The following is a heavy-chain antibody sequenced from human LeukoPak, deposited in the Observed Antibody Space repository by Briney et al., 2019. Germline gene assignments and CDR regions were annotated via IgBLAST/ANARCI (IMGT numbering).Heavy chain of an antibody. V-gene: IGHV4-39*01. CDR1: GGSISSSSYY. D-gene: IGHD6-19*01. CDR3: ARRAVADERFDY. J-gene: IGHJ4*02. CDR2: IYYSGST. Sequence: PSETLSLTCTVSGGSISSSSYYWGWIRQPPGKGLEWIGSIYYSGSTYYNPSLKSRVTISVDTSKNQFSLKLSSVTAADTAVYYCARRAVADERFDYWGQGTLVTVSS.